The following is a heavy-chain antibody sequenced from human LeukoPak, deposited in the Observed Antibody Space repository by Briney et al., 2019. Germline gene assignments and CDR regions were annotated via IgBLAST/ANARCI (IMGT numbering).Heavy chain of an antibody. J-gene: IGHJ5*02. CDR2: VYPSDADT. Sequence: GESLKISCKGSGYSFTSNWVVWVRQMPGKGLELRVIVYPSDADTRYSPSFQGHVTISADKSINTAYLQWSSLKASDTAMYYCARRPYYSVSGSYHWFDPWGQGTLVSVSS. CDR3: ARRPYYSVSGSYHWFDP. CDR1: GYSFTSNW. V-gene: IGHV5-51*01. D-gene: IGHD3-10*01.